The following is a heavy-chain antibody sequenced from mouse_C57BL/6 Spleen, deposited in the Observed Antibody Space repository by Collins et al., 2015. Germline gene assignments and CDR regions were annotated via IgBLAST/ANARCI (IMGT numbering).Heavy chain of an antibody. V-gene: IGHV4-1*02. CDR2: INPDSSTI. CDR3: ARPNRGFDC. D-gene: IGHD2-14*01. Sequence: VWQAPGKGLEWIGEINPDSSTINYTPSLKDKFIISRDNAKNTLYLQMSKVRSEDTALYYCARPNRGFDCWGRGTTLTVSS. J-gene: IGHJ2*01.